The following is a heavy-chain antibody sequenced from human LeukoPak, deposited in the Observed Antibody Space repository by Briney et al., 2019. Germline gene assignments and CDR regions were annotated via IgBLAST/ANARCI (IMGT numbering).Heavy chain of an antibody. Sequence: ETLSLTCTVSGGSISSGGYYWSWVRQAPGRGLEWVSAISGSGGSTYYADSVKGRFTISRDNSKNTLYLQMNSLRAEDTAVYYCAKDGKVAVADPNYGMDVWGQGTTVTVSS. CDR1: GGSISSGGYY. V-gene: IGHV3-23*01. J-gene: IGHJ6*02. CDR3: AKDGKVAVADPNYGMDV. CDR2: ISGSGGST. D-gene: IGHD6-19*01.